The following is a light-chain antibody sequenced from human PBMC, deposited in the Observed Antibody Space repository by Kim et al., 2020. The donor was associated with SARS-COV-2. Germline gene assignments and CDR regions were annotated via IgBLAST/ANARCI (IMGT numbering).Light chain of an antibody. CDR1: QSISSY. V-gene: IGKV1-39*01. J-gene: IGKJ4*01. Sequence: DIQMTQSPSSLSASVGDRVTITCRVSQSISSYLNWYQQKPGKAPKLLIYAASNLQSGVPLRFSGSGSGTDFTLTITSLQPEDFATYYCQQSFGTLLTFGGGTKVDIK. CDR2: AAS. CDR3: QQSFGTLLT.